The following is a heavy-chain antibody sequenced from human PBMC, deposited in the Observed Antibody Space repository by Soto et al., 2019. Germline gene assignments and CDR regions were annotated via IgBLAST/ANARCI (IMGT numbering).Heavy chain of an antibody. CDR2: IYYSGST. V-gene: IGHV4-39*01. CDR3: ARQFQLVTFDY. Sequence: SETLSLTCTVSGGSISSSSYYWGWIRQPPGKGLEWIGSIYYSGSTYYNPSLKSRVTISVDTSKNQFSLKLSSVTAADTAVYYCARQFQLVTFDYWGQGTLVTVSS. CDR1: GGSISSSSYY. J-gene: IGHJ4*02. D-gene: IGHD6-13*01.